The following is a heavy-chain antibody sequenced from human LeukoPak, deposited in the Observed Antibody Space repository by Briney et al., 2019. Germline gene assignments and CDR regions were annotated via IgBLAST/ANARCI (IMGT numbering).Heavy chain of an antibody. Sequence: SETLSPTCTVSGASVSSYYWSWIRQPPRRGLEWIGYPSHGGSSDSNPSLKSRVTILVDTSKNQFSLKLTSVTAADTAVYYCARARYANAWYAFDIWGQGTMVTVSS. V-gene: IGHV4-59*02. CDR1: GASVSSYY. D-gene: IGHD2-2*01. CDR3: ARARYANAWYAFDI. J-gene: IGHJ3*02. CDR2: PSHGGSS.